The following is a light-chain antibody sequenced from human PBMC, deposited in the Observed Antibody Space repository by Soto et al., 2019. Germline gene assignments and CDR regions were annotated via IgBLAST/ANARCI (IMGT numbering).Light chain of an antibody. Sequence: IQLTQSPSSLSASAGDRVTITCRASQGISSLLAWYQQKPGKAPKLLIHAASTLQSGVPSRFSGSGSGTHFTLTISSLQPEDFATYYCQQLNSYPITFGQGTRLEIK. CDR1: QGISSL. V-gene: IGKV1-9*01. CDR2: AAS. CDR3: QQLNSYPIT. J-gene: IGKJ5*01.